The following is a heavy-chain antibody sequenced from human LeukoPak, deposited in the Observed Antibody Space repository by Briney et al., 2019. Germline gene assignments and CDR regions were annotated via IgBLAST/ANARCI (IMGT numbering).Heavy chain of an antibody. D-gene: IGHD4-23*01. J-gene: IGHJ4*02. Sequence: PGGSLRLSCAASGFTLSNAWMNWVRQAPGKGLEWVAYIRYDGGNKYYADSVKGRFTISRDNSKNTLYLQMNSLRPEDTAVYYCARDPGGSFDYWGQGTLVTVSS. V-gene: IGHV3-30*02. CDR1: GFTLSNAW. CDR3: ARDPGGSFDY. CDR2: IRYDGGNK.